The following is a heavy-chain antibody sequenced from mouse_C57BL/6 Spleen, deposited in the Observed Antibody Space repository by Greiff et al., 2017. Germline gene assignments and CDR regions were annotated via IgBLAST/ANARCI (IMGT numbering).Heavy chain of an antibody. J-gene: IGHJ3*01. CDR1: GYAFTNYL. CDR3: ARYPEFAY. Sequence: VQLQESGAELVRPGTSVKVSCKASGYAFTNYLIEWVKQRPGQGLEWIGVINPGSGGTNYNEKFKGKATLTSDKSASTDYMQLSSLTSEDSAVYFCARYPEFAYRGQGTLVTVSA. CDR2: INPGSGGT. V-gene: IGHV1-54*01.